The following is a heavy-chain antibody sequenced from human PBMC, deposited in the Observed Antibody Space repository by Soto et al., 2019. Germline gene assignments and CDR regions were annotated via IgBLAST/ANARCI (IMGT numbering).Heavy chain of an antibody. Sequence: GGSLRLSCAASGFTFSSYRMHWVRQAPGKGLEWVSSINSDGSSISYADSVKGRFTISRDNAKNTLYLQMNSLRAEDTLVYYCARVYGVVVVAHATGTFDYWGQGTLVTVSS. V-gene: IGHV3-74*01. D-gene: IGHD2-15*01. J-gene: IGHJ4*02. CDR1: GFTFSSYR. CDR2: INSDGSSI. CDR3: ARVYGVVVVAHATGTFDY.